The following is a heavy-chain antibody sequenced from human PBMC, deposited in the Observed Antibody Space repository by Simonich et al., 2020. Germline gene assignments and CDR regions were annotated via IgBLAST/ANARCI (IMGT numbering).Heavy chain of an antibody. J-gene: IGHJ3*02. D-gene: IGHD1-26*01. V-gene: IGHV3-30*07. CDR2: ISYYGSNK. Sequence: QVQLVESGGGVVQPGRSLRLSFAASGFTFISYARHWVRQAPGKGLEWRAVISYYGSNKDYADSVKGRFTISRDNSKNTLYLQMNSLRAEDTAVYYCAREGAGNDAFDIWGQGTMVTVSS. CDR1: GFTFISYA. CDR3: AREGAGNDAFDI.